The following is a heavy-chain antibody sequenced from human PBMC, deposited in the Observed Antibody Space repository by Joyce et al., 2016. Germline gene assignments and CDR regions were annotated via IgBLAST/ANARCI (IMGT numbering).Heavy chain of an antibody. CDR3: ARAERRYDYVWMIYRTNGFDI. CDR2: IFLRGST. Sequence: QVHLQESGPGLVKPSQTLSLTCTVSGDSINSDNYYWNWIRPPAGKGLEWIGRIFLRGSTNYTPPLKSRVTTSLNTSKSQFSLNLRSVAAADTAVYYCARAERRYDYVWMIYRTNGFDIWGQGTMVTVSS. D-gene: IGHD3-16*02. CDR1: GDSINSDNYY. V-gene: IGHV4-61*02. J-gene: IGHJ3*02.